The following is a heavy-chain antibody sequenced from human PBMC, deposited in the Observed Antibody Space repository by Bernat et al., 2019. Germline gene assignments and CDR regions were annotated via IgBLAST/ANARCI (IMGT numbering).Heavy chain of an antibody. D-gene: IGHD4-17*01. J-gene: IGHJ5*02. CDR3: TTVYGDYDEA. CDR2: ISNDGRTT. Sequence: EVQLVQSGGGLVQPGGSLRLSCAASGFTFSSYWMHWVRQAPGKGLVWVSRISNDGRTTRYADPVKGRFTISRDNAKNTLYLQMNSLRVEDTAVYYCTTVYGDYDEAWGQGTLVTVSS. V-gene: IGHV3-74*01. CDR1: GFTFSSYW.